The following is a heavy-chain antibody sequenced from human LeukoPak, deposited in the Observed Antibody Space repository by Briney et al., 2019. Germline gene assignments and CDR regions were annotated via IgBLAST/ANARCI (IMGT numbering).Heavy chain of an antibody. Sequence: GGSLSLTCEASGFTFSHFGMHWVRQAPGKGLEWVAVIWSDATNEDYADSVKGRFTISRDNFKRTVSLEMNSLRAEDTAVYYCAKDAQRGFDYGHPVGFRGQGNLVIVSS. CDR3: AKDAQRGFDYGHPVGF. CDR2: IWSDATNE. D-gene: IGHD4-17*01. J-gene: IGHJ4*02. CDR1: GFTFSHFG. V-gene: IGHV3-33*06.